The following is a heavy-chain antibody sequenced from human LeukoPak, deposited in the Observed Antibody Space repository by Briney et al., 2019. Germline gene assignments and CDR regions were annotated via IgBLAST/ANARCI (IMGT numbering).Heavy chain of an antibody. D-gene: IGHD3-10*01. CDR3: ARDLRVSIIRGSFDY. CDR1: GFTFSSYS. V-gene: IGHV3-7*01. Sequence: GGSLRLSCAAFGFTFSSYSMTWVRQAPGKGLEWVASIKQDGSERSYVDSVQGRFTISRDNAKNSLYLQVDSLRIEDTAVYYCARDLRVSIIRGSFDYWGQGTLVSVSS. CDR2: IKQDGSER. J-gene: IGHJ4*02.